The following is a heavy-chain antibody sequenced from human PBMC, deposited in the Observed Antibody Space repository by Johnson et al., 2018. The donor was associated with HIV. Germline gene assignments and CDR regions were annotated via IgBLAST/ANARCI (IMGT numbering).Heavy chain of an antibody. D-gene: IGHD2-2*01. CDR2: IRSKGNGYAT. Sequence: VQLVESGGGVVQPGRSLKLACTASDFTFSGSPLHWVRQASGKGPEWIGHIRSKGNGYATSYGASVKGRFTISRDDLQNTAYLQMNSLRAEDTALYYCAKDNIPYCGSTSCPASAFDLWGQGTVVTVSS. CDR3: AKDNIPYCGSTSCPASAFDL. V-gene: IGHV3-73*01. CDR1: DFTFSGSP. J-gene: IGHJ3*01.